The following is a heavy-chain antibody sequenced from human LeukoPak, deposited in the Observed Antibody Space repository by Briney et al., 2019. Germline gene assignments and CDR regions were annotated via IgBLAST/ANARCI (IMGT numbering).Heavy chain of an antibody. J-gene: IGHJ6*03. CDR1: GYTITSYG. CDR3: ASCTGYSSGWYGESGYYYYYMDV. D-gene: IGHD6-19*01. Sequence: ASVKVSCKASGYTITSYGISWVRQAPGQGLEWMGWISAYNGNTNYAQKLQGRVTMTTDTSTSTAYMELRSLGSDDTAVYYCASCTGYSSGWYGESGYYYYYMDVWGKGTTVTVSS. V-gene: IGHV1-18*01. CDR2: ISAYNGNT.